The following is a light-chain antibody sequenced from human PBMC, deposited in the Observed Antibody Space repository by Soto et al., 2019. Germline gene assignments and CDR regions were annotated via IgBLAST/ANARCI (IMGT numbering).Light chain of an antibody. CDR2: WAS. Sequence: DIVMTQSPDSLAVSLGERATINCKSSLSVFSNSNNKNCIAWYQQKSGQPPKLVIYWASSRESGVPDRFSGGGSGTDFTLTISSLQAEDVATYYCQHYYSIPWTFGQGTRVEIK. J-gene: IGKJ1*01. CDR3: QHYYSIPWT. CDR1: LSVFSNSNNKNC. V-gene: IGKV4-1*01.